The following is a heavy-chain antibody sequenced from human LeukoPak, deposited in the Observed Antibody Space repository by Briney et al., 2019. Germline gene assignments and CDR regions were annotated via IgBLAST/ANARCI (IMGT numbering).Heavy chain of an antibody. J-gene: IGHJ4*02. D-gene: IGHD5-18*01. CDR1: GFTFSSYS. V-gene: IGHV3-48*01. CDR2: ISSSSSTI. CDR3: ARGGGYSYGYIDY. Sequence: PGGSLRLSCAASGFTFSSYSMNWVRQAPGKGLEWVSYISSSSSTIYYADSVKGRFTISRDNSKNTLYLQMNSLRAEDTAVYYCARGGGYSYGYIDYWGQGTLVTVSS.